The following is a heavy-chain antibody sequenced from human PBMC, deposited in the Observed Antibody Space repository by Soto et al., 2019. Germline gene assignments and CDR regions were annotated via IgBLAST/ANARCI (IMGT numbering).Heavy chain of an antibody. CDR2: MNPNSGNT. CDR1: GYTFTSYD. V-gene: IGHV1-8*01. D-gene: IGHD3-9*01. CDR3: ARGNYDILTGYLDAFDI. J-gene: IGHJ3*02. Sequence: ASVKVSCKASGYTFTSYDINWVRQATGQGLEWMGWMNPNSGNTGYAQKFQGRVTMTRNTSISTAYMELSSLRSEDTAVYYCARGNYDILTGYLDAFDIWGQGTRVT.